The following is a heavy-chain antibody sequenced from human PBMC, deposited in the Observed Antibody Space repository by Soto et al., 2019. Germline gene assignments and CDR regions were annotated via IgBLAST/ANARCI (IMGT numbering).Heavy chain of an antibody. V-gene: IGHV4-31*03. CDR3: ARVQPYDYGANTGWLDP. D-gene: IGHD4-17*01. J-gene: IGHJ5*02. CDR2: TFYSGAT. CDR1: GSSISSGGYY. Sequence: SSETLSLTCTVSGSSISSGGYYRSWIRQHPGKGLEWIGYTFYSGATYYNPSLKSRTIISVDTSKNQFSLTLTSLTAADTAVYYCARVQPYDYGANTGWLDPWGQGTLVTVSS.